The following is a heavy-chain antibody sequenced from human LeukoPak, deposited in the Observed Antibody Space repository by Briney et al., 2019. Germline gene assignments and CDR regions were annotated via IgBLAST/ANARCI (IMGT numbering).Heavy chain of an antibody. Sequence: GGSLRLSCAASGFTFSDYYMSLIRQAPGKGLEWVSYISSSGSTIYYADSVKGRFTISRDNAKNSLYLQMNSLRAEDAAVYYCARSRITMIVVEDWGQGTLVTVSS. CDR2: ISSSGSTI. V-gene: IGHV3-11*01. J-gene: IGHJ4*02. CDR1: GFTFSDYY. CDR3: ARSRITMIVVED. D-gene: IGHD3-22*01.